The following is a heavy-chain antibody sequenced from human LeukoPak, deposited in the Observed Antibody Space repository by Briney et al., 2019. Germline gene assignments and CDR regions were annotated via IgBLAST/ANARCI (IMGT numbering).Heavy chain of an antibody. Sequence: ASVKVSCTASGYSFTSYYMHWVRQAPGQGLEWMGIIFPSGGSTSYAQKFQGRVTMTRDTSTSTVYMELSSLRSEDTAVYFCAREEDGGTFDYWGQGTLVTASS. CDR3: AREEDGGTFDY. CDR1: GYSFTSYY. CDR2: IFPSGGST. D-gene: IGHD3-16*01. J-gene: IGHJ4*02. V-gene: IGHV1-46*01.